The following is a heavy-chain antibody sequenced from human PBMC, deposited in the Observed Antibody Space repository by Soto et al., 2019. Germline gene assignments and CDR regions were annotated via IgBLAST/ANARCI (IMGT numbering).Heavy chain of an antibody. CDR1: GFAFSNYD. CDR2: ISSSCGII. CDR3: AREGSVSSSDYYAYYYGMDV. V-gene: IGHV3-48*03. J-gene: IGHJ6*02. Sequence: QPGGSLRLSCAASGFAFSNYDINWVRQAPGKGPEWISHISSSCGIIYDADSVKGRFTISRDNAKNSRYLQMNSLRGEDTAVYYCAREGSVSSSDYYAYYYGMDVWGQGTTVTVSS. D-gene: IGHD3-10*01.